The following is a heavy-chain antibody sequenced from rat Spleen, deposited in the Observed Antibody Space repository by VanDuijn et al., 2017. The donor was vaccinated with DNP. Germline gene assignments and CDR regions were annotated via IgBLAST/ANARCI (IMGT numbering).Heavy chain of an antibody. CDR1: GFTFSNYD. CDR3: TMMVVITNWYFDF. CDR2: ISYDGSST. J-gene: IGHJ1*01. Sequence: EVQLVGSGGGLVQSGRSLKLSCAASGFTFSNYDMAWVRQAPKKGLEWVATISYDGSSTYYRDSVKGRFTISRDNAKSTLYLQMDSLRSEDTATYYCTMMVVITNWYFDFWGPGTMVTVSS. V-gene: IGHV5-7*01. D-gene: IGHD1-12*02.